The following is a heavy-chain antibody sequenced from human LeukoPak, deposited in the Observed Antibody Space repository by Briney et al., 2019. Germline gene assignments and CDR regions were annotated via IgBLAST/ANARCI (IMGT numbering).Heavy chain of an antibody. D-gene: IGHD2-15*01. Sequence: SETLSLTCTVSGGSISTNYWSWIRQPPGKGLEWIGYIYYSGNTNFNPSLKSRVTISLDSSKNQLSLKLNSVTAADTAMYYCARHVGGGTWKFDYWGQGTLVTVSS. V-gene: IGHV4-59*01. CDR1: GGSISTNY. CDR3: ARHVGGGTWKFDY. J-gene: IGHJ4*02. CDR2: IYYSGNT.